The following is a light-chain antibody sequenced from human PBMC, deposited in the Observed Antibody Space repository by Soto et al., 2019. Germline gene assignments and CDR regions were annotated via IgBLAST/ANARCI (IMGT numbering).Light chain of an antibody. V-gene: IGKV1-9*01. CDR3: QQLNSFPWT. Sequence: DIQLTQSPSFLSASVGDRVTITCRASQGISSYFAWYQQKPGKAPKLLIHAASTLQSGVPSRFSGSGSGTEFTLTISSLQPEDFAAYYCQQLNSFPWTFGQGTKVEVK. CDR1: QGISSY. CDR2: AAS. J-gene: IGKJ1*01.